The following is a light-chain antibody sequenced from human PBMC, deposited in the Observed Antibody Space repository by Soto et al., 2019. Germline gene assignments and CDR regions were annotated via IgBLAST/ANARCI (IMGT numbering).Light chain of an antibody. CDR2: DAS. V-gene: IGKV1-5*01. J-gene: IGKJ2*01. Sequence: DIQMTQSPSTLSVSVGDRVPITCRASQTFSFLAWYQQKPGKAAKILIYDASTLQSVVPSRFSGSESGTEFTLTISILQPDDFATYYYQQYNSYPYTFGQGTKLEIK. CDR1: QTFSF. CDR3: QQYNSYPYT.